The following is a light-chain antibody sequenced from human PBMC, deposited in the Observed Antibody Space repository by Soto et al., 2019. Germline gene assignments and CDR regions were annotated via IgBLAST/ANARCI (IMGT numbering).Light chain of an antibody. J-gene: IGKJ4*01. CDR3: QQRSNWLT. V-gene: IGKV2-28*01. CDR1: QNLLHIGGYNY. Sequence: DIVVTQSPLSLSVTPGEPASISCRSSQNLLHIGGYNYLDWYVQKPGQSPQLLIFLGSYRASGVPDRFSGSGSGTDFTLRISRVEAEDVGVYFCQQRSNWLTFGGGTKVDIK. CDR2: LGS.